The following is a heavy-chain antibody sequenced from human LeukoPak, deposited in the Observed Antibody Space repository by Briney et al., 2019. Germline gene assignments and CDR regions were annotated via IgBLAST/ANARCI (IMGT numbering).Heavy chain of an antibody. CDR2: ISAYNGNT. CDR3: ARDSVAVRPGWFDP. J-gene: IGHJ5*02. V-gene: IGHV1-18*01. CDR1: GYSFTTCG. Sequence: ASVKVSSKASGYSFTTCGVNWVRQAPGQGLEWMGWISAYNGNTKYAQKFQGRVTMTTDTSTSTAYMELRSLRSDDRAVYYCARDSVAVRPGWFDPWGQGTLVTVSS. D-gene: IGHD6-6*01.